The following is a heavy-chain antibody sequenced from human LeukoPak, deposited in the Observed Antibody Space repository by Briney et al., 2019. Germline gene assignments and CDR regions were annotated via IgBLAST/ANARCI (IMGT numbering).Heavy chain of an antibody. Sequence: GGSLRLSCAASGFTFSSYAMHWVRQAPGKGLEYVSAISSNGGSTYYANSVKGRFTISRDNSKNTLYLQMGSLRAEDMAVYYCARSHTYYDILTGYYPGGNFDYWGQGTLVTVSS. CDR3: ARSHTYYDILTGYYPGGNFDY. CDR2: ISSNGGST. CDR1: GFTFSSYA. V-gene: IGHV3-64*01. D-gene: IGHD3-9*01. J-gene: IGHJ4*02.